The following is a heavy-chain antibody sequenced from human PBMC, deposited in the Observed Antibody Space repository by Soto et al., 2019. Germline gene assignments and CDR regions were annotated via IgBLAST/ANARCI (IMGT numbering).Heavy chain of an antibody. CDR2: INRDGSST. CDR3: SKGGYYSYDAFDI. Sequence: QAGGSLRLSCAASGFSFSEYWTHWVRQAPGKGLVWVSRINRDGSSTSYADSVKGRFIISRDNAKNTLDLQMNSLRAEDTAVYYCSKGGYYSYDAFDIWGQGTMVTVSS. D-gene: IGHD3-22*01. J-gene: IGHJ3*02. CDR1: GFSFSEYW. V-gene: IGHV3-74*01.